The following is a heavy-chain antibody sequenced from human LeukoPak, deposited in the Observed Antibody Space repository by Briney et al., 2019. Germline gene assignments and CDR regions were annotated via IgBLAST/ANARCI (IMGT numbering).Heavy chain of an antibody. D-gene: IGHD1-26*01. CDR2: ISGSGGST. CDR1: GFTFSSYA. CDR3: AKDWDSGSYRINYFDY. V-gene: IGHV3-23*01. Sequence: GGSLRLSCAASGFTFSSYAMSWVRQAPGKGLEWVSAISGSGGSTYYADSVKGRFTISRDNSKNTLYLQMNSLRAEDTVVYYCAKDWDSGSYRINYFDYWGQGTLVTVSS. J-gene: IGHJ4*02.